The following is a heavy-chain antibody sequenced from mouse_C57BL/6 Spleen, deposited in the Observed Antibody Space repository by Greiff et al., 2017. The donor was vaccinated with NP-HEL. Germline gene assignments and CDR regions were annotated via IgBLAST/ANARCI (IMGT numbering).Heavy chain of an antibody. CDR2: IYPGDGDT. Sequence: VQLQQSGPELVKPGASVKISCKASGYAFSSSWMNWVKQRPGKGLEWIGRIYPGDGDTNYNGKFKGKATLTADKSSSTAYMQLSSLTSEDSAVYFCARSGGSSDYAMDYWGQGTSVTVSS. CDR3: ARSGGSSDYAMDY. V-gene: IGHV1-82*01. CDR1: GYAFSSSW. D-gene: IGHD1-1*01. J-gene: IGHJ4*01.